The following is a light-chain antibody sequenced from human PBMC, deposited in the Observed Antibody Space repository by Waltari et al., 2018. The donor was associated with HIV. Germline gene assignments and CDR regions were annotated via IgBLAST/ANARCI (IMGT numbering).Light chain of an antibody. V-gene: IGKV3-20*01. CDR3: QQYGSSLPLYA. CDR2: GAS. Sequence: EIVLTQSPGTLSVSPGERVTLSCRASESLRSNYIAWYQQKLGQAPRLLMYGASSRATGAPDRFSGSGSGTDFTLTISRLEPEDFAVYYCQQYGSSLPLYAFGQGTKLEIK. J-gene: IGKJ2*01. CDR1: ESLRSNY.